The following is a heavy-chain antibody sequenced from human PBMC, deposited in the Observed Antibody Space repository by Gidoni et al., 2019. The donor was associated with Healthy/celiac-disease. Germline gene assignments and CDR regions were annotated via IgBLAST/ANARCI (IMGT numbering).Heavy chain of an antibody. Sequence: QITLKESGPTLVKPTQTLTLTCTFSGFSLSTRGVGVGWILQPPGKARELLALIYWDDDKRYSPSLKSRLTSTKDTSKNQVVLTMTNMDPVDTATYYGAHRRNAGYGMDVWGQGTTVTVSS. V-gene: IGHV2-5*02. CDR2: IYWDDDK. J-gene: IGHJ6*02. CDR1: GFSLSTRGVG. CDR3: AHRRNAGYGMDV. D-gene: IGHD4-4*01.